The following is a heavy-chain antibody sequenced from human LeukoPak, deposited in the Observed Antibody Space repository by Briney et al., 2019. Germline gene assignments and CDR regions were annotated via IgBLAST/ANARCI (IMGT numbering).Heavy chain of an antibody. J-gene: IGHJ4*02. D-gene: IGHD6-19*01. CDR3: ARRGGGVAGTFDY. Sequence: GGSLRLSCTVSGFTVSTNSMSWVRQAPGKGLEWVSFIYSDNTHYSDSVEGRFTISRDNSKNSLYLQMNSLRAEDTAVYYCARRGGGVAGTFDYWGQGTLVTVSS. CDR2: IYSDNT. V-gene: IGHV3-66*04. CDR1: GFTVSTNS.